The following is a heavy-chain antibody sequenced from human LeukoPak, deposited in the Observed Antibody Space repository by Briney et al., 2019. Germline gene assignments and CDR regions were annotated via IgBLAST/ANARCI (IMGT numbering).Heavy chain of an antibody. Sequence: PSETLSLTCAVSGGSISSSNWWSWVRQPPGKGLEWIGEIYHSGSTNYNPSLKGRVTISVDKSKNQFSLKLSSVTAADTAVYYCARGTYCSSTSCYERGAFDIWGQGTMVTVSS. D-gene: IGHD2-2*01. CDR1: GGSISSSNW. V-gene: IGHV4-4*02. CDR3: ARGTYCSSTSCYERGAFDI. CDR2: IYHSGST. J-gene: IGHJ3*02.